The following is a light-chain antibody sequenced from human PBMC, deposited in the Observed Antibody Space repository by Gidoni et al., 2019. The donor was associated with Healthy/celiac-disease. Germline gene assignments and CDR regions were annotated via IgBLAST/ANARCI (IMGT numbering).Light chain of an antibody. CDR3: QQYYSTPRT. J-gene: IGKJ2*01. Sequence: DIVMTQSPDSLAVSLGERATINCKSSQSVLYSSNNKNYLAWYQQKPGQPPKLLIYWASTRESWVPDRFSGSGSGTDFTLTISSLQAEDVAVYYCQQYYSTPRTFXQXTKLEIK. CDR1: QSVLYSSNNKNY. V-gene: IGKV4-1*01. CDR2: WAS.